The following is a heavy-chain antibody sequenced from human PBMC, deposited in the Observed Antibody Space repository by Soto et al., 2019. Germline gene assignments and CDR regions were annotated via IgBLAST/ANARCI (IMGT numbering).Heavy chain of an antibody. Sequence: SGPTLVNPTQTLTLTCTFSGFSLSTNRMCVSWIRQPPGKALEWLALIDWDDNKYYSTSLKTRLTISKDTSKNQVVLTMTNMDPVDTATYYCARIGASGWSWGYDYWGQGTLVTVSS. CDR1: GFSLSTNRMC. D-gene: IGHD6-19*01. CDR2: IDWDDNK. J-gene: IGHJ4*02. CDR3: ARIGASGWSWGYDY. V-gene: IGHV2-70*01.